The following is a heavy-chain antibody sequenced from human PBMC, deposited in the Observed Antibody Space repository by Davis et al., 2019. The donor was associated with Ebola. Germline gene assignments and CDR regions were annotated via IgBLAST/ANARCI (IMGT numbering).Heavy chain of an antibody. CDR2: IRSKAYGGTT. Sequence: GESLKISCTASGLTFGDYAMNWVRRAPGKGLEGVGFIRSKAYGGTTEYAASVKGRFTISRDDSKSIAYLQMNSLKTEDTALYYCTRDLKQPPPSYYYGMDVWGQGTTVTVSS. V-gene: IGHV3-49*04. CDR1: GLTFGDYA. J-gene: IGHJ6*02. CDR3: TRDLKQPPPSYYYGMDV. D-gene: IGHD6-13*01.